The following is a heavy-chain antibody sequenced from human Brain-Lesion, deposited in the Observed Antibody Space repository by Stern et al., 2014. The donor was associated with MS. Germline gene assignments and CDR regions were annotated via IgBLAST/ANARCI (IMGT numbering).Heavy chain of an antibody. V-gene: IGHV1-24*01. CDR2: FDPEDGET. J-gene: IGHJ4*02. Sequence: QVQLVQSGAEVKKPGASVKVSCTVSGYTLTELSMHWVRQAPGKGLEWMGGFDPEDGETIYAQKFQGRVTMTEDTSTDTAYMELSSLRSEDTAMYFCATLSPGAGGHRYRHFDYWGQGTLVTVSS. CDR3: ATLSPGAGGHRYRHFDY. D-gene: IGHD4-23*01. CDR1: GYTLTELS.